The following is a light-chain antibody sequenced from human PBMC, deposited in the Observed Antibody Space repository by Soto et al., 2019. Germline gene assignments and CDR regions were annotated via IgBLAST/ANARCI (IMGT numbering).Light chain of an antibody. CDR1: SGDVGGYNY. V-gene: IGLV2-8*01. CDR2: EVS. Sequence: QSVLTQPPSASGSPGQSVTISCTGTSGDVGGYNYVSWYQQHPGKAPKLMIYEVSKRPSGVPDRFSGSKSGNTASLTVSGLQAEDEADYYCSSYAGSNIHYVFGTGTKLTVL. CDR3: SSYAGSNIHYV. J-gene: IGLJ1*01.